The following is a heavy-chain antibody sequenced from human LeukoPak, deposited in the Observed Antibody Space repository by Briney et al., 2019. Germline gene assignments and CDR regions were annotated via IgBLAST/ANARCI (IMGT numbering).Heavy chain of an antibody. Sequence: ASVKVSCKASGYTFTGYYMHWVRQAPGQGLEWMGWINPNSGGTNYAQKFQGRVTMTRDMSTSTVYMELSSLRSEDTAAYYCARDGDITGTTYYFDYWGQGTLVTVSS. V-gene: IGHV1-2*02. J-gene: IGHJ4*02. D-gene: IGHD1-7*01. CDR3: ARDGDITGTTYYFDY. CDR1: GYTFTGYY. CDR2: INPNSGGT.